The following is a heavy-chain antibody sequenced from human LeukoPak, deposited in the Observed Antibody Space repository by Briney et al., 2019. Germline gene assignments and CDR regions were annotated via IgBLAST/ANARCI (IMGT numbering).Heavy chain of an antibody. CDR1: GYTFTDYY. CDR2: TNPNSGGT. Sequence: ASVKVSCKASGYTFTDYYIHWVRRAPGQGLEWMGRTNPNSGGTNFAQKFQGRVTMARDTSVSTAYMELTRLRSDDTAVYYCARDFERPDFWGQGTLVTVSS. J-gene: IGHJ4*02. CDR3: ARDFERPDF. V-gene: IGHV1-2*06.